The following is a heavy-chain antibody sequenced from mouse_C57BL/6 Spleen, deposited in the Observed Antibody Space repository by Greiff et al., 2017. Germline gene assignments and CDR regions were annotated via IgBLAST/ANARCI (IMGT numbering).Heavy chain of an antibody. CDR1: GFTFSSYA. J-gene: IGHJ2*01. D-gene: IGHD2-3*01. V-gene: IGHV5-4*01. Sequence: EVQRVESGGGLVKPGGSLKLSCAASGFTFSSYAMSWVRQTPEKRLEWVATISDGGSYTYYPDNVKGRFTISRDNAKNNLYLQMSHLKSEDTAMYYCARASGIYDGYPYYFDYWGQGTTLTVSS. CDR3: ARASGIYDGYPYYFDY. CDR2: ISDGGSYT.